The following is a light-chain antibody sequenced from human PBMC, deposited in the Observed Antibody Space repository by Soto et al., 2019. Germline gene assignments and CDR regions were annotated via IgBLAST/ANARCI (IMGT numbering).Light chain of an antibody. J-gene: IGKJ5*01. Sequence: EILLTQSPGTRSLSPGERATLSCRASQSLYLLYLAWYQQKSGQAPRLLIHGAISRAAGIPDRFSGSDSGRDFTLIINGVKPEDSAVYYCQQYGSSPYTFGRGTRLEI. V-gene: IGKV3-20*01. CDR2: GAI. CDR3: QQYGSSPYT. CDR1: QSLYLLY.